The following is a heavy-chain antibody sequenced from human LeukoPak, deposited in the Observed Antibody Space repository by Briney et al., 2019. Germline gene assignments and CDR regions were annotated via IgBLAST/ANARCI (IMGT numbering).Heavy chain of an antibody. CDR1: GYSFTSYW. D-gene: IGHD2-2*01. V-gene: IGHV5-51*01. Sequence: GESLKISCKGSGYSFTSYWIGWVRQLPGKGLEWMGIIYPGDSDTRYSPSFQGQVTISADKSISTAYLQWSSLKASDTAMYYCARHVYIWGEGGYCSSTSCSTSHYMDVWGKGTTVTVSS. CDR3: ARHVYIWGEGGYCSSTSCSTSHYMDV. CDR2: IYPGDSDT. J-gene: IGHJ6*03.